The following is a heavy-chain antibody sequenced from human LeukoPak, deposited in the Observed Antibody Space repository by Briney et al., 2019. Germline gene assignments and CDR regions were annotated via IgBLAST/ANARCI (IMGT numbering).Heavy chain of an antibody. CDR1: GYTFTGYG. D-gene: IGHD2-15*01. V-gene: IGHV1-18*01. Sequence: ASVKVSCKASGYTFTGYGISWVRQAPGQGLEWMGWISAYNGNTNYAQKLQGRVTMTTDTSTSTAYMELRSLRSDDTAVYYCARVVVVVVAAKQTYYFDYWGQGTLVTVCS. J-gene: IGHJ4*02. CDR2: ISAYNGNT. CDR3: ARVVVVVVAAKQTYYFDY.